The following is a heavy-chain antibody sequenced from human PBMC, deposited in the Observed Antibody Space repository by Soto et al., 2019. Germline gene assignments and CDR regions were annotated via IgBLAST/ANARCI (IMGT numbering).Heavy chain of an antibody. Sequence: SETLSLTGTVSGGSISTTSYYWGWIRQPPGRGLEWVGSISYSGSTYYNPSLKSRVTISVDTSKNQFSLKLSSVTAADTALYYCARPRYFDWLAQEYNWFHPWGQGTLVTVSS. J-gene: IGHJ5*02. CDR2: ISYSGST. CDR1: GGSISTTSYY. CDR3: ARPRYFDWLAQEYNWFHP. V-gene: IGHV4-39*01. D-gene: IGHD3-9*01.